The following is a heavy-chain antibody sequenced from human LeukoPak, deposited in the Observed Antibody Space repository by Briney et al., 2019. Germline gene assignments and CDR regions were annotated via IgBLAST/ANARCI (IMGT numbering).Heavy chain of an antibody. D-gene: IGHD6-13*01. V-gene: IGHV1-24*01. CDR2: FDPEDGET. CDR1: GYTLTELS. J-gene: IGHJ4*02. Sequence: ASVKASCKVSGYTLTELSMHWVRQAPGKGLEWMGGFDPEDGETIYAQKFQGRVTMTEDTSTDTAYMELSSLRSEDTAVYYCATGWATGSSWSFDYWGQGTLVTVSS. CDR3: ATGWATGSSWSFDY.